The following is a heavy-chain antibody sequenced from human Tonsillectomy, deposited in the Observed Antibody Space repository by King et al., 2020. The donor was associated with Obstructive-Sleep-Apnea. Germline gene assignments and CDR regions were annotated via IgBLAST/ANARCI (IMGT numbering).Heavy chain of an antibody. Sequence: VQLQESGPGLVKPSQTLSLTCTVSGGSISSGDYYWSWIRQHPGKGLEWIGNIYYSGSTNYKPSLKSRVTISVDTSKNQFSLKLTSVTAADPAVYYCARAPMVRGIIRWFDPWGQGTLVTVSS. CDR1: GGSISSGDYY. D-gene: IGHD3-10*01. J-gene: IGHJ5*02. CDR2: IYYSGST. V-gene: IGHV4-31*03. CDR3: ARAPMVRGIIRWFDP.